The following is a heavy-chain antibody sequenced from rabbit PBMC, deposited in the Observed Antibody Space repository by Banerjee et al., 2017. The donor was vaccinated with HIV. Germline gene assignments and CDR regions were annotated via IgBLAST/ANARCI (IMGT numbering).Heavy chain of an antibody. CDR2: MDIGGTGNT. Sequence: QSLEESGGDLVQPGASLTLTCKASGFDVSSNAMCWVRQASGKGLEWIGCMDIGGTGNTYYSSWAKGRFTISKTSSTTVTLQMTSLTAADTATYFCTRDFGLWGPGTLVTVS. J-gene: IGHJ4*01. CDR1: GFDVSSNA. V-gene: IGHV1S40*01. CDR3: TRDFGL.